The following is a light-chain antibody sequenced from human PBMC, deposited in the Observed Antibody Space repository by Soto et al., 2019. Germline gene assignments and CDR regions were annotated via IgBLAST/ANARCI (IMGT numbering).Light chain of an antibody. Sequence: EIVMTQSPATLSVSPGERATLSCRASQSVNSNLAWYQQKPGQAPRLLIYGTSTRATTFPARFSGSGSGTEFTLTISSLQSEDFAFYYCQQYKDWPLTFGGGTKVEIK. V-gene: IGKV3-15*01. CDR1: QSVNSN. J-gene: IGKJ4*01. CDR2: GTS. CDR3: QQYKDWPLT.